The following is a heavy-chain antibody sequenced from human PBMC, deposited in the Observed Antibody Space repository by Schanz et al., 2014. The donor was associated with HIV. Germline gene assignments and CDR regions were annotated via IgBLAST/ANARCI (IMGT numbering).Heavy chain of an antibody. Sequence: QVHLQQWGAGLLKPSETLSLTCAVYGGSFSGYYWSWIRQPPGKGLEWIGEINHSGSTNYSPSLKSRVTISVDASKRQFSLNLASVTATDTAVYYCARGVRRDCRTPDCNTGWFDPWGQGTLVIVSS. CDR1: GGSFSGYY. D-gene: IGHD2-15*01. CDR2: INHSGST. J-gene: IGHJ5*02. V-gene: IGHV4-34*02. CDR3: ARGVRRDCRTPDCNTGWFDP.